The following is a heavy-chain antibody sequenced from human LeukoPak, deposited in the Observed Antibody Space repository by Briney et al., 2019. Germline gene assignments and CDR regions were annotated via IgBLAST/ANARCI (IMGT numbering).Heavy chain of an antibody. V-gene: IGHV3-21*01. CDR1: GFTFSSYT. Sequence: PGGSLRLSCAASGFTFSSYTMNWVRQAPGKGLEWVSSISTSSSYIYYADSVKGRFTISRDNAMNSLYLQMNSLRAEDTALYYCARDGDTVLTRGYYYYMDVWGKGATVTVSS. J-gene: IGHJ6*03. CDR2: ISTSSSYI. CDR3: ARDGDTVLTRGYYYYMDV. D-gene: IGHD4-23*01.